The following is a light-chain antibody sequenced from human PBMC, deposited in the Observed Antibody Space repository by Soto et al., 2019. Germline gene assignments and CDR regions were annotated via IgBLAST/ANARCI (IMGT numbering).Light chain of an antibody. CDR2: DVT. CDR1: SGDVGGYNY. Sequence: QSALTQPASVSGSPGQSITISCTGTSGDVGGYNYVSWYQQHPGKAPKLIISDVTDRPSGVSDRFSGSKSGNTASLTISGLQGEDEADYYCSSYTSSTHMVFGGGTKVTVL. CDR3: SSYTSSTHMV. J-gene: IGLJ2*01. V-gene: IGLV2-14*03.